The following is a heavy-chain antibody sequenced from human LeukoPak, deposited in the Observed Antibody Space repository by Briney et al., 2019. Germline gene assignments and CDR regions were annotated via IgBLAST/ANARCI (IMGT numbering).Heavy chain of an antibody. D-gene: IGHD4-17*01. CDR3: ARLIDYGDYFDY. V-gene: IGHV5-51*01. J-gene: IGHJ4*02. CDR2: IYPGASDT. Sequence: GESLKISCKGSGYNFTNHWIGWVRQMPGKGLEWVGIIYPGASDTRYSPSFQGQVTISADKSISTAYLQWSSLKASDTAMYYCARLIDYGDYFDYWGQGTLVTVSS. CDR1: GYNFTNHW.